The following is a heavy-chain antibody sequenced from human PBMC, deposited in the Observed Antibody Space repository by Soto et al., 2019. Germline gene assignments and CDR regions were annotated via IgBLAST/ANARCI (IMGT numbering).Heavy chain of an antibody. CDR1: GFTVSSFY. J-gene: IGHJ4*02. V-gene: IGHV3-66*01. Sequence: EVQLVESGGGLGQPGGSLRLSCAASGFTVSSFYMTWVRQAPGKGLQWVAVISSGGSTYYADSVKGRFTISRDNSKNTLYLEMNSLRAEDTAVYYCARDTFGGAYDFLHGGQGTLVTVSS. D-gene: IGHD3-3*01. CDR2: ISSGGST. CDR3: ARDTFGGAYDFLH.